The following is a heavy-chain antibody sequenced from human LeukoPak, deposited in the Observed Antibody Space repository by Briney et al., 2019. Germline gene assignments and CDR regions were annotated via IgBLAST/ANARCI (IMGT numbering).Heavy chain of an antibody. CDR2: IYSSDTT. CDR3: TRDHAVAGTGPFDY. J-gene: IGHJ4*02. D-gene: IGHD6-19*01. V-gene: IGHV3-48*01. CDR1: GFTFSGYA. Sequence: GGSLRLSCAASGFTFSGYAMNWVRQAPGKGLEWVSHIYSSDTTYADSVKGRFTISRDNSKNTLYLQMNCLRAEDTAVYYCTRDHAVAGTGPFDYWGQGTLVTVSS.